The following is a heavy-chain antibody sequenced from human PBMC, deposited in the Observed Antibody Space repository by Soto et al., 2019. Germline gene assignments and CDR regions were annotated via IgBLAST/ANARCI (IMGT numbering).Heavy chain of an antibody. CDR1: GGSIDSSNFY. CDR3: ARLENDLGVVNWFDP. CDR2: VYYSGSS. J-gene: IGHJ5*02. D-gene: IGHD3-3*01. V-gene: IGHV4-39*01. Sequence: SETLSLTCSVSGGSIDSSNFYWVWIRQPPGRGLEWIASVYYSGSSYYNPSLRSRVTISVDSSNNQFKLTLTSVTAADTAVYYCARLENDLGVVNWFDPRGQGTLVTVSS.